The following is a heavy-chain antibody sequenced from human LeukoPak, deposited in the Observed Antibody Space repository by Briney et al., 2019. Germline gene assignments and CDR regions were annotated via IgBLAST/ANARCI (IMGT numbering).Heavy chain of an antibody. J-gene: IGHJ4*02. V-gene: IGHV4-30-4*08. D-gene: IGHD3-22*01. CDR2: IYYSGSA. CDR1: GCSISSGDYY. CDR3: ARERENYDSSGYFPLFDS. Sequence: PSQTLSLTCTVSGCSISSGDYYWSWIRQPPGKGLEWIGYIYYSGSAYYNPSLKSRVTISVDTSKNQFSLKLTSVTAADTAAYYCARERENYDSSGYFPLFDSWGQGTLVTAS.